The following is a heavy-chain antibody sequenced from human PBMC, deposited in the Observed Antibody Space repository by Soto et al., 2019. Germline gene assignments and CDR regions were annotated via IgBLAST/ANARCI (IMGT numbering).Heavy chain of an antibody. CDR3: ARVIGTSDYGDYVRYFDY. CDR1: SGSISSSNW. CDR2: IYHSGST. D-gene: IGHD4-17*01. J-gene: IGHJ4*02. Sequence: SETLSLTCAVSSGSISSSNWWSWVRQPPGKGLEWIGEIYHSGSTNYNPSLKSRVTISVDKSKNQFSLKLSSVTAADTAVYYCARVIGTSDYGDYVRYFDYWGQGTLVTVSS. V-gene: IGHV4-4*02.